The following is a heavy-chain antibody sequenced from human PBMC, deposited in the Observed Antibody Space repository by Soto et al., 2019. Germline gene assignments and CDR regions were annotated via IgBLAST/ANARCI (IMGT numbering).Heavy chain of an antibody. Sequence: ASVKVSCKASGYSFTTYGMTWVRQAPGQGLEWMGWISTDKGNTKYAQNFQSRATLTTDTSTSTAYMELRSLRSDDTAVYYCARDRDWNLDYWGQGTLVTVS. CDR3: ARDRDWNLDY. J-gene: IGHJ4*02. CDR2: ISTDKGNT. V-gene: IGHV1-18*01. CDR1: GYSFTTYG. D-gene: IGHD2-21*02.